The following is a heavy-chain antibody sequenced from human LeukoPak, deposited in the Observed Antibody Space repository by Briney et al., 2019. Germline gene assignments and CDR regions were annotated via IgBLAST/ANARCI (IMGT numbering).Heavy chain of an antibody. J-gene: IGHJ6*03. CDR2: IYYSGST. Sequence: MPSETLSLTCTVSGGSFSSSSYYWGWIRQPPGKGLEWIGSIYYSGSTYYNPSLKSRVTISVDTSKNQFSLKPSSVTATDTAVYYCAREEPGIAAAGVRTYYYYYMDVWGKGTTVTISS. CDR3: AREEPGIAAAGVRTYYYYYMDV. CDR1: GGSFSSSSYY. V-gene: IGHV4-39*02. D-gene: IGHD6-13*01.